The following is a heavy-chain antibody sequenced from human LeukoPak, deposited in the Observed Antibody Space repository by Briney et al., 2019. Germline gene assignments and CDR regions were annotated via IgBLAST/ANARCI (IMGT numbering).Heavy chain of an antibody. CDR2: IYPGDSDT. Sequence: GESLKISCKGSGYRFNIYWIGWLRQMPGKGLEWMGIIYPGDSDTRYSPPFQGQVTISADKSISTSYLQWSSLKASDTAMYYCARHPLGGATPADIWGQGTMVTVSS. V-gene: IGHV5-51*01. J-gene: IGHJ3*02. CDR1: GYRFNIYW. CDR3: ARHPLGGATPADI. D-gene: IGHD1-26*01.